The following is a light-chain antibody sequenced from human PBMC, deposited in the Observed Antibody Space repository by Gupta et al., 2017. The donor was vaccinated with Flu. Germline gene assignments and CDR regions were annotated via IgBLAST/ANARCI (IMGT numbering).Light chain of an antibody. J-gene: IGLJ2*01. CDR1: SSDVGGYNL. CDR2: EVN. V-gene: IGLV2-23*02. Sequence: QSALSQPASVSASPGQSITISCTGTSSDVGGYNLVSWYQQYPGKAPKLLIYEVNKRPPGVSDRFSGSKSGNTASLTISGLQSEDEADYYCCSYAVIRDRQLFGGGTKLT. CDR3: CSYAVIRDRQL.